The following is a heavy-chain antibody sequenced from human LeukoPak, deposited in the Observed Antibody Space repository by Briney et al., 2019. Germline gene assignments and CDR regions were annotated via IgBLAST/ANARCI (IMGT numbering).Heavy chain of an antibody. D-gene: IGHD4/OR15-4a*01. J-gene: IGHJ6*03. CDR1: GYRFTSYW. CDR3: ARVLLPYYYYYMDV. Sequence: GESLKISCKGSGYRFTSYWIAWVRQMPGKGLEWMGIIYPGDSDTRYSPSFQGQVTISADKPIGTAYLQWSRLKASDTAMYYCARVLLPYYYYYMDVWGKGTTVTVSS. CDR2: IYPGDSDT. V-gene: IGHV5-51*04.